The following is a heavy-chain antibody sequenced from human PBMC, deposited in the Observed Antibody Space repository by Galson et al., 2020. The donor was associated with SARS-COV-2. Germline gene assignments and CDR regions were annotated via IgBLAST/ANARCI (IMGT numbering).Heavy chain of an antibody. D-gene: IGHD3-10*01. CDR3: ARDGSGSYYKD. CDR1: GGTISSGSYY. Sequence: SETLSLTCTVSGGTISSGSYYWSWIRQPAGKGLEWIGRLYTSGSTNYTPSLKSRVTISVDTSKNQFSLKLSSVTAADTAVYYCARDGSGSYYKDWGQGTLVTVSS. V-gene: IGHV4-61*02. J-gene: IGHJ4*02. CDR2: LYTSGST.